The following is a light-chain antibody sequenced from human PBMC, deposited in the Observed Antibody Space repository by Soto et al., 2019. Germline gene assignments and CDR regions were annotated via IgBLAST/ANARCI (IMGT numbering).Light chain of an antibody. CDR3: QQYNSYSRT. J-gene: IGKJ1*01. Sequence: DIQMIQSPSTLSASVGDRVTITCRASQSISSWLAWYQQKPGKAPKLLIYDASSLESGVPSRSSGSGSGTEFTLTISSLQPDDFATYYCQQYNSYSRTFGQGTKVDIK. V-gene: IGKV1-5*01. CDR1: QSISSW. CDR2: DAS.